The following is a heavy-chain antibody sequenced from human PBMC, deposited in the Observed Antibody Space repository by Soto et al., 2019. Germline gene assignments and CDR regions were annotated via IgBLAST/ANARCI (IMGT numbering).Heavy chain of an antibody. CDR2: INHSGST. CDR3: ARGVRYYYGSGSSNWFDP. Sequence: QVQLQQWGAGLLKPSETLSLTCAVYGGSFSGYXXXXXXQPPGKGLEWIGEINHSGSTXXNPSLKSRVTISVDTSKNQFSLKLSSVTAADTAVYYCARGVRYYYGSGSSNWFDPWGQGTLVTVSS. CDR1: GGSFSGYX. V-gene: IGHV4-34*01. J-gene: IGHJ5*02. D-gene: IGHD3-10*01.